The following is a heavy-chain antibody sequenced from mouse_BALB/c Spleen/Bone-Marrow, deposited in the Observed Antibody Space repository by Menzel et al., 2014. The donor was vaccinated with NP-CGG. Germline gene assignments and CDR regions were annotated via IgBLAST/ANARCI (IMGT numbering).Heavy chain of an antibody. V-gene: IGHV14-3*02. CDR1: GFNIKDTH. CDR3: ASYRYGWYFDV. J-gene: IGHJ1*01. Sequence: DVKLQESGAELVKPGASVKLSCTASGFNIKDTHMHWVKQGPEQGLEWIGRIDPANGNTKYDPNFQGKATITADTSSNTAYLQLSSLTSEDTAVYYCASYRYGWYFDVWGAGTTVTVSS. D-gene: IGHD2-14*01. CDR2: IDPANGNT.